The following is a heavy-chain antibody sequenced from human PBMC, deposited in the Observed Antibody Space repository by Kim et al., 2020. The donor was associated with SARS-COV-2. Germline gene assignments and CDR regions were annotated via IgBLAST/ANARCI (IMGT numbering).Heavy chain of an antibody. CDR3: VRAPSN. CDR2: INSDGSST. J-gene: IGHJ4*02. Sequence: GGSLRLSCAASGFSFSDYYMTWIRQAPGKGLEWVAYINSDGSSTDYADSVNGRFTISRDSAKRSVSLQMNSLTPEDTAVYYGVRAPSNWGQGTLVTGSA. CDR1: GFSFSDYY. V-gene: IGHV3-11*01.